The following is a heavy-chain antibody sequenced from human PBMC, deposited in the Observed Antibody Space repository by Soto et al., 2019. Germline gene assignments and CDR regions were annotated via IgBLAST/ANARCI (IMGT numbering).Heavy chain of an antibody. CDR1: GGTFSSYA. J-gene: IGHJ6*04. CDR2: IIPIFGTA. CDR3: ARGLPQYYYDSSGSDVFFYGTAT. D-gene: IGHD3-22*01. V-gene: IGHV1-69*13. Sequence: SVKVSCKASGGTFSSYAISWVRQAPGQGLEWMGGIIPIFGTANYAQKFQGRVTITADESTSTAYMELSSLRSEDTAVYYCARGLPQYYYDSSGSDVFFYGTATWGKYTPVPVSA.